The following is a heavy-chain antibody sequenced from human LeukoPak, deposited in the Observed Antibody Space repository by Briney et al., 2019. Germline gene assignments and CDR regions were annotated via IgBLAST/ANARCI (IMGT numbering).Heavy chain of an antibody. J-gene: IGHJ4*02. V-gene: IGHV4-38-2*02. CDR3: ARGNPYLDY. CDR1: GYSISSGYY. CDR2: IYHSGST. Sequence: KPSETLSLTCTVSGYSISSGYYWGWIRQPPGKGLERIGSIYHSGSTYYNPSLKSRVTISVDTSKNQFSLKLSSVTAADTAVYYCARGNPYLDYWGQGTLVTVSS. D-gene: IGHD2/OR15-2a*01.